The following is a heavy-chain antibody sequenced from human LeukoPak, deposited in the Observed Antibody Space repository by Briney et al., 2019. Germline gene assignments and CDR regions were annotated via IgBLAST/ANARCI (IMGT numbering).Heavy chain of an antibody. CDR3: ARAGYSGSARTDYYMDV. Sequence: GGSLRLSCAASGFTFSSYAMSWVRQAPGKGLEWVSSISSRSSYIDYADSVKGRFTISRDNAKNSLYLETNSLRDEDTAVYYCARAGYSGSARTDYYMDVWGKGTTVTVS. J-gene: IGHJ6*03. D-gene: IGHD5-12*01. CDR1: GFTFSSYA. CDR2: ISSRSSYI. V-gene: IGHV3-21*01.